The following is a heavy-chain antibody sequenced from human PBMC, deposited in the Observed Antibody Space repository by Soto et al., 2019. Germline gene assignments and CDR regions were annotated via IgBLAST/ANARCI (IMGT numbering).Heavy chain of an antibody. CDR2: ISAYNGNT. D-gene: IGHD3-10*01. Sequence: QVQLVQSGAEVKKPGASVKVSCKASGYTFTSYGISWVRQAPGQGLEWMGWISAYNGNTNYAQKLQGRVTMTTDTSTSTDSMELRSLRSDDTAVYYCARDRGYYYGSGSFDYWGQGTLVTVSS. J-gene: IGHJ4*02. CDR3: ARDRGYYYGSGSFDY. V-gene: IGHV1-18*01. CDR1: GYTFTSYG.